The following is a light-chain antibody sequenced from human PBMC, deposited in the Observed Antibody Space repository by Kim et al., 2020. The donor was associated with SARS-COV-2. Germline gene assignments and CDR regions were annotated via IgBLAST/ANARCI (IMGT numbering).Light chain of an antibody. V-gene: IGKV1-33*01. CDR1: QDISNY. J-gene: IGKJ2*01. CDR3: QQYHNLPYT. Sequence: SASVGDRVTIACQASQDISNYLIWYQQKPRKAPKLLIYAASNLQTGVPSRFSGSGSGTDFAFTISSLQPEDIATYYCQQYHNLPYTFGQGTKLEI. CDR2: AAS.